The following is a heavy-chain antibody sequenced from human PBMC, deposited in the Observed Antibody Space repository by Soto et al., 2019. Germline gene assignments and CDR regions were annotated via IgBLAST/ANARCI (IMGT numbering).Heavy chain of an antibody. Sequence: QVQLVQSGAEVKKPGASVKVSCKASGYTFTSYGITWGRQAPGQGLEWMAWISTYNGDTNYAQNLQGRVTMTTDTSTRTAYMELTGLRSDDTAVYYCARVSAEGGYFDLWGRGTLVTVSS. CDR1: GYTFTSYG. CDR2: ISTYNGDT. J-gene: IGHJ2*01. D-gene: IGHD3-16*02. V-gene: IGHV1-18*01. CDR3: ARVSAEGGYFDL.